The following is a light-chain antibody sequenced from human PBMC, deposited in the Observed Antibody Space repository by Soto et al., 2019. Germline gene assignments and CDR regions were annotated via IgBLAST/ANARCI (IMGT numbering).Light chain of an antibody. J-gene: IGKJ1*01. V-gene: IGKV3-20*01. CDR1: QSVSSN. Sequence: EIVLTPSPGTLSLSPVERATLSCRASQSVSSNLAWYQQKPGQAPRLLIYGASTRATGIPARFSGSGSGTDFTLTISRLEPEDFAVYYCQRYGSSPTFGQGTKVDIK. CDR2: GAS. CDR3: QRYGSSPT.